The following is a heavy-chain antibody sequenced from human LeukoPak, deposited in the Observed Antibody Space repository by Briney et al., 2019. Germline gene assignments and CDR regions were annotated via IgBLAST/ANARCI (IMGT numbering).Heavy chain of an antibody. CDR1: GGSISSYY. V-gene: IGHV4-59*01. CDR2: ICYSGST. J-gene: IGHJ6*03. CDR3: ARRIYSSSFYNYYYYMDV. D-gene: IGHD6-6*01. Sequence: PSETLSLTCTVSGGSISSYYWSWIRQPPGKGLEWIGYICYSGSTNYNPSLKSRVTISVDTSKNQFSLKLSSVTAADTAVYYCARRIYSSSFYNYYYYMDVWGKGTTVTVSS.